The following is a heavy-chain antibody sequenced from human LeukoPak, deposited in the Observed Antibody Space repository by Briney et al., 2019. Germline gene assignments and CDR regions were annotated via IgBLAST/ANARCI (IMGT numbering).Heavy chain of an antibody. J-gene: IGHJ4*02. CDR3: AREHMDPNYFDY. CDR1: GFTFSSYG. Sequence: GGSLRLSCAASGFTFSSYGMHWFRQAPGKGLEWVAVIWYDGSNKYYADSVKGRFTISRDNSKNTLYLQMNSLRAEDTAVYYCAREHMDPNYFDYWGQGTLVTVSS. V-gene: IGHV3-33*01. CDR2: IWYDGSNK. D-gene: IGHD2-2*03.